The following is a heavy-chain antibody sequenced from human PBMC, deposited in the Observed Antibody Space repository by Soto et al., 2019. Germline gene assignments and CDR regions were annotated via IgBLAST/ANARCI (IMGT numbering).Heavy chain of an antibody. CDR3: AHLCTNGVCYTHGDD. CDR1: GGSISSNTYY. D-gene: IGHD2-8*01. V-gene: IGHV4-39*01. J-gene: IGHJ4*02. CDR2: IYYSGST. Sequence: QLQLQESGPGLVKPSETLSLTCTVSGGSISSNTYYWGWIRQPPGKGLEWIGSIYYSGSTYYNPSLQRLVTISVDTSTNQFSLKLSSVSAADTAVYYCAHLCTNGVCYTHGDDWGQGTLVTVSS.